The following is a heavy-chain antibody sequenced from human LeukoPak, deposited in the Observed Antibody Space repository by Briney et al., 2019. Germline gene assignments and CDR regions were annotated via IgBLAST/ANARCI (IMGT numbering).Heavy chain of an antibody. Sequence: GASLQISCKVSGSIFTSYWIGWVRQLPGKGLEWMGIIYPGDSDTRYSPSFQGQVTISADKSISTAYLQWSSLKASDTAMYYCARSFGSGYYDAFDIWGQGTMVTVSS. CDR1: GSIFTSYW. CDR3: ARSFGSGYYDAFDI. J-gene: IGHJ3*02. CDR2: IYPGDSDT. D-gene: IGHD3-22*01. V-gene: IGHV5-51*01.